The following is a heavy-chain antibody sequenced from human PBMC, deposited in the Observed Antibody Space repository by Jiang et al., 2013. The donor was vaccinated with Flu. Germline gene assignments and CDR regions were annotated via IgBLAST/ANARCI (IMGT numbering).Heavy chain of an antibody. V-gene: IGHV3-21*01. CDR2: ISSSSSYI. CDR3: ARLFGSSGYYDDY. J-gene: IGHJ4*02. D-gene: IGHD3-22*01. Sequence: RLSCAASGFTFSSYSMNWVRQAPGKGLEWVSSISSSSSYIYYADSVKGRFTISRDNAKNSLYLQMNSLRAEDTAVYYCARLFGSSGYYDDYWGQGTLVTVSS. CDR1: GFTFSSYS.